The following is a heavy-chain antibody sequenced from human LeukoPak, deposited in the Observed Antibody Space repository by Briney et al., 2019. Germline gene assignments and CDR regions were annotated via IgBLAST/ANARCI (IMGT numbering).Heavy chain of an antibody. D-gene: IGHD4-17*01. V-gene: IGHV4-34*01. J-gene: IGHJ4*02. Sequence: SETLSLTCAVSGVSFNDYYWSWVHQAPGKGLEWIGEINHSGYTNDSPSLKSRVTISIDTSRKQFSLNLRSVTVADTGIYYCTRMTTGHDYWGQGTLVTVSS. CDR3: TRMTTGHDY. CDR2: INHSGYT. CDR1: GVSFNDYY.